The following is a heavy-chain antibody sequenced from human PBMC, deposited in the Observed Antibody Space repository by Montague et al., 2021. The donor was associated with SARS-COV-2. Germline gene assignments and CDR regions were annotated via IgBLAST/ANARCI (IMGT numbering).Heavy chain of an antibody. CDR1: GFTFSSYS. CDR3: ARARYSSMDYFDY. Sequence: SLRLSCAASGFTFSSYSMNWVRQALGKGLEWVSSISSSSSYIYYADSVKGRFTISRDNAKNSLYLQMNSLRAEDTAVYYCARARYSSMDYFDYWGQGTLVTVSS. D-gene: IGHD6-19*01. J-gene: IGHJ4*02. CDR2: ISSSSSYI. V-gene: IGHV3-21*01.